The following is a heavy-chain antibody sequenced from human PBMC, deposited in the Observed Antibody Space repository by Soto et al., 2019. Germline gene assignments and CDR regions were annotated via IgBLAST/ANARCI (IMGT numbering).Heavy chain of an antibody. D-gene: IGHD1-26*01. CDR1: GYTFTTYV. J-gene: IGHJ4*02. Sequence: GASVKVSCKASGYTFTTYVPNWVRQVPGQGLEWMGIINPSGGSTNYAQRFQGRVTVTSDSSTSTVYLELSSLRSEDTAVYYCARSLLAGTGWGQGTLVTVSS. CDR2: INPSGGST. CDR3: ARSLLAGTG. V-gene: IGHV1-46*01.